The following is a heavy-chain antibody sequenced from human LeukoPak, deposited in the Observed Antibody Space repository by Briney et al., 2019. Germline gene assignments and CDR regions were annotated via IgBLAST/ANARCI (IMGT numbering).Heavy chain of an antibody. CDR3: ARQNFWSGYSSFFDY. V-gene: IGHV4-59*08. D-gene: IGHD3-3*01. J-gene: IGHJ4*02. CDR1: GFTFSSYA. CDR2: IYYSGST. Sequence: GSLRLSCAASGFTFSSYAMSWIRQPPGKGLEWIGYIYYSGSTNYNPSLKSRVTISVDTSKNQFSLKLSSVTAADTAVYYCARQNFWSGYSSFFDYWGQGTLVTVSS.